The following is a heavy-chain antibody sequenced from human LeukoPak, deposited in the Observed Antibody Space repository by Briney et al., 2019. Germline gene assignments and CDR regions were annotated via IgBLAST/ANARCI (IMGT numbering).Heavy chain of an antibody. CDR1: GFTLSSYW. J-gene: IGHJ6*02. CDR2: IKQDGSEK. Sequence: GGSLRLSCVASGFTLSSYWTSWVRQAPGKGLEWLANIKQDGSEKYYVDSVKGRFTISRDNAKNSLYLQMNSLRAEDTAVYYCARASHGLDVWGQGTTVTVSS. CDR3: ARASHGLDV. D-gene: IGHD5-24*01. V-gene: IGHV3-7*03.